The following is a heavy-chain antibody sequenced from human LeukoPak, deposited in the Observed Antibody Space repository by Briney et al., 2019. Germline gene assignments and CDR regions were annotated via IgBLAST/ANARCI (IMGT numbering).Heavy chain of an antibody. CDR1: GDSISSSGYY. Sequence: PSETLSLTCTVSGDSISSSGYYWGWIRQSPAKGLEWIGSIYYGGTSYYNPSLKSRVTISVDTSKNQFSLKLSSVTAADTAVYYCARVLIRGKWELPGHDAFDIWGQGTMVTVSS. V-gene: IGHV4-39*07. CDR3: ARVLIRGKWELPGHDAFDI. D-gene: IGHD1-26*01. CDR2: IYYGGTS. J-gene: IGHJ3*02.